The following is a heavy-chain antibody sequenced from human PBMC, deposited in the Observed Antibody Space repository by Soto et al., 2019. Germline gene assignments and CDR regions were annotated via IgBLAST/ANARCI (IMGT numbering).Heavy chain of an antibody. V-gene: IGHV4-31*03. CDR1: GCSISSGGYY. CDR3: ARDKVRGVIKYYYYYGMAV. D-gene: IGHD3-10*01. Sequence: PSETLSLTCTVSGCSISSGGYYWSWIRQHPGKGLEWIGYIYYSGSTYYNPSLKSRVTISVDTSKNQFSLKLSSVTAADTAVYYCARDKVRGVIKYYYYYGMAVWAQGTTVTVS. CDR2: IYYSGST. J-gene: IGHJ6*02.